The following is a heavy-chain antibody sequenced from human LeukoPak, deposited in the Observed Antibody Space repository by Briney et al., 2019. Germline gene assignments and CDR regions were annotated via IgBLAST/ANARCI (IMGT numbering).Heavy chain of an antibody. CDR2: IYTSGST. CDR3: ASTYRYSGSYFDY. Sequence: PSETLSLTCTVYGGSLSSYYWSWIRQPAGKVLEWIGRIYTSGSTNYNPSLKSRVTMSVDTSKNQFSLKLSSVTAADTAVYYYASTYRYSGSYFDYWGQGTLVTVSS. D-gene: IGHD1-26*01. V-gene: IGHV4-4*07. J-gene: IGHJ4*02. CDR1: GGSLSSYY.